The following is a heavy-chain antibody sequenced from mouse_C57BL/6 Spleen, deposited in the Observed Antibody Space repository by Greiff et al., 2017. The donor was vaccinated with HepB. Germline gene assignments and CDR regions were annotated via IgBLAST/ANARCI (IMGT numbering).Heavy chain of an antibody. J-gene: IGHJ2*01. Sequence: VKLQQPGAELVKPGASVKMSCKASGYTFTSYWITWVKQRPGQGLEWIGDIYPGSGSTNYNEKFKSKATLTVDTSSSTAYMQLSSLTSEDSAVYYCARVTTVVARYFDYWGQGTTLTVSS. CDR3: ARVTTVVARYFDY. CDR2: IYPGSGST. CDR1: GYTFTSYW. V-gene: IGHV1-55*01. D-gene: IGHD1-1*01.